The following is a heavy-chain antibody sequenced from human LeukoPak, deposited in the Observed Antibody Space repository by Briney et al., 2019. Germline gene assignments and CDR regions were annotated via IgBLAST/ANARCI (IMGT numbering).Heavy chain of an antibody. J-gene: IGHJ5*02. Sequence: PGGSLRLSCAASGFTFSNYAMTWVRQAPGKGLEWVSILSDSGVYTYYADSVKGRFTISRDNSKNTLYLQMNSLRAEDTAVYYCARDRSDYVGYNWFDPWGQGTLVTVSS. D-gene: IGHD4-23*01. CDR2: LSDSGVYT. CDR1: GFTFSNYA. V-gene: IGHV3-23*01. CDR3: ARDRSDYVGYNWFDP.